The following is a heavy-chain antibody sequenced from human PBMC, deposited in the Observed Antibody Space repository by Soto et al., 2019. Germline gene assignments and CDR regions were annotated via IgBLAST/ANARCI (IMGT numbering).Heavy chain of an antibody. CDR2: IDSVGTNP. CDR1: GFTFSSYW. CDR3: SAYPFQH. V-gene: IGHV3-74*01. J-gene: IGHJ1*01. Sequence: ESLKISCAASGFTFSSYWMHWVRQAPGKGLEWVSRIDSVGTNPFCADSVKGRFTISRDNGKNTMFLQMNSLRAEDTAVYFCSAYPFQHWGQGTRVTVSS.